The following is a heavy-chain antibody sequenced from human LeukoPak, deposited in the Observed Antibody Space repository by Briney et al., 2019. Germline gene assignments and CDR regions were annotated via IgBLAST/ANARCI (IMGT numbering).Heavy chain of an antibody. CDR3: ARSAYYYDSSGLD. V-gene: IGHV4-34*01. J-gene: IGHJ4*02. CDR2: INHSGST. Sequence: SETLSLTCAVYGGSFSGYYWSWLRQPPGKGLEWIGEINHSGSTNYNPSLKSRVTISVDPSKNQFSLKLSSVAAAGTAVYYCARSAYYYDSSGLDWGQGTLVTVSS. CDR1: GGSFSGYY. D-gene: IGHD3-22*01.